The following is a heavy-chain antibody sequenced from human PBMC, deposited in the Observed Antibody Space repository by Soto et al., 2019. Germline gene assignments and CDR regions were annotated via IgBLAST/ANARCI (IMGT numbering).Heavy chain of an antibody. CDR1: GFTFSNYY. CDR3: ARSYSSGWEFDY. CDR2: ISSTGRTI. Sequence: GALRLSCGASGFTFSNYYMSWIRQAPGKGLEWVSYISSTGRTIYYADSVKGRFTVSRDNAQNSLSLKLNSLRVEDTAVYYCARSYSSGWEFDYWGQGTQVTVSS. V-gene: IGHV3-11*01. D-gene: IGHD6-19*01. J-gene: IGHJ4*02.